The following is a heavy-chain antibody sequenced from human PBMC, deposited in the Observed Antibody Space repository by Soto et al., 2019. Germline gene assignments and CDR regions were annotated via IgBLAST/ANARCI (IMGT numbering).Heavy chain of an antibody. CDR3: TTVVKTVTTSKRKIVATTPYYFDY. CDR2: IKSKTDGGTT. Sequence: GGSLRLSCAASGFTFSNAWMSWVRQAPGKGLEWVGRIKSKTDGGTTDYAAPVKGRFTISRDDSKNTLYLQMNSLKTEDTAVYYCTTVVKTVTTSKRKIVATTPYYFDYWGQGTLVTVSS. D-gene: IGHD5-12*01. V-gene: IGHV3-15*01. CDR1: GFTFSNAW. J-gene: IGHJ4*02.